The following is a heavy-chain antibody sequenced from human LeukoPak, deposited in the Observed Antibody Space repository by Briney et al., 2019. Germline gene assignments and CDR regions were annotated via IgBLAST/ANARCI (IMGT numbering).Heavy chain of an antibody. D-gene: IGHD3-22*01. V-gene: IGHV3-74*01. CDR3: VKRMSYYYDG. CDR2: INSDGSST. Sequence: GGSLRLSCAASGFTFSSYWMHWVRQAPGKGLVWVSRINSDGSSTSYADSVKDRFTISRDNSKNTLYLQMSSLRAEDTAVYYCVKRMSYYYDGWGQGTLVTVSS. CDR1: GFTFSSYW. J-gene: IGHJ4*01.